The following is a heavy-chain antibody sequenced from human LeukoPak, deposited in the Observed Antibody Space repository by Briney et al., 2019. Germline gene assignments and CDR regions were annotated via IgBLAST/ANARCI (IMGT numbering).Heavy chain of an antibody. D-gene: IGHD5-12*01. Sequence: PGGSLRLSCAASGFTFSSYSMNWVRQAPGKGLEWVSSISSSSSYIYYADSVKGRFTISRDNAKNSLYLQMNSLRAEDTAVYYCARAPDIVATILKDPWFDPWGQGTMVTVSS. J-gene: IGHJ3*01. V-gene: IGHV3-21*01. CDR3: ARAPDIVATILKDPWFDP. CDR1: GFTFSSYS. CDR2: ISSSSSYI.